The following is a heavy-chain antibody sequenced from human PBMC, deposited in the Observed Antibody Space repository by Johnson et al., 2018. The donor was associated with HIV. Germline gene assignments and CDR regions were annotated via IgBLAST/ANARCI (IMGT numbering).Heavy chain of an antibody. J-gene: IGHJ3*02. CDR2: IYSGGST. D-gene: IGHD3-10*01. Sequence: QVQLVESGGGVVQPGRSLRLSCAASGFTFSTYGMHWVRQAPGKGLEWVSVIYSGGSTYYADSVKGRFTISRDNSKNTLYLQMNRLRAEDTAVYYCASWPHGSGSYQIDIWGQGTTVIVSS. V-gene: IGHV3-NL1*01. CDR3: ASWPHGSGSYQIDI. CDR1: GFTFSTYG.